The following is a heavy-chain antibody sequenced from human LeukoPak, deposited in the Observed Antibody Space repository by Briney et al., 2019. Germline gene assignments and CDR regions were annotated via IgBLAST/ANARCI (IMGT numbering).Heavy chain of an antibody. J-gene: IGHJ3*02. CDR2: IYYSGST. V-gene: IGHV4-59*01. CDR1: GGSISSYY. CDR3: ARELQDGSGSYYNANDAFDI. Sequence: SETLSLTCTVSGGSISSYYWSWIRQPPGKGLEWIGYIYYSGSTNYNPSLKSRVTISVDTSKNQFSLKLSSVTAADTAVYYCARELQDGSGSYYNANDAFDIWGQGTMVTVSS. D-gene: IGHD3-10*01.